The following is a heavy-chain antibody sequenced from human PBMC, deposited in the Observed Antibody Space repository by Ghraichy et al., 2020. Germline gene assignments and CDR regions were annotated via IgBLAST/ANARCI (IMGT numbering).Heavy chain of an antibody. CDR2: ISGSGGST. CDR1: GFTFSSYA. CDR3: AKPDYDFWSGYYGPSVDY. J-gene: IGHJ4*02. Sequence: GGSLRLSCAASGFTFSSYAMSWVRQAPGKGLEWVSAISGSGGSTYYADSVKGRFTISRDNSENTLYLQMNSLRAEDTAVYYCAKPDYDFWSGYYGPSVDYWGQGTLVTVSS. D-gene: IGHD3-3*01. V-gene: IGHV3-23*01.